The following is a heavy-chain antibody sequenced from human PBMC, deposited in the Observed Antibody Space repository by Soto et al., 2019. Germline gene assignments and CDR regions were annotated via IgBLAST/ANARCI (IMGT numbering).Heavy chain of an antibody. CDR2: IYKSTTT. J-gene: IGHJ4*02. V-gene: IGHV4-30-4*01. D-gene: IGHD5-12*01. Sequence: SETLSLTCSVSGDSISTVDYFWAWIRQPPGQALEYIGYIYKSTTTYYNPSFESRVAISLDTSKSQFSLNVTSVTAADTAVYYCARTRWLQLRVDWYFDSWGQGTLVTVSS. CDR3: ARTRWLQLRVDWYFDS. CDR1: GDSISTVDYF.